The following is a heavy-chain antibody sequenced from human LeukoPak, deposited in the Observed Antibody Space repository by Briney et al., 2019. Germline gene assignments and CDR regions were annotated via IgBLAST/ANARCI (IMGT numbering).Heavy chain of an antibody. CDR3: ARLVRETAYYYYGMDV. Sequence: GGSLRLSCAASGFTVSSNYMSWVRQAPGKGLEWVSVIYSGGSTYYADSVKGRFTISRDNSKNTLYLQMNSLRAEDTAVYYCARLVRETAYYYYGMDVWGQGTTVTASS. J-gene: IGHJ6*02. D-gene: IGHD2-2*01. CDR2: IYSGGST. V-gene: IGHV3-66*01. CDR1: GFTVSSNY.